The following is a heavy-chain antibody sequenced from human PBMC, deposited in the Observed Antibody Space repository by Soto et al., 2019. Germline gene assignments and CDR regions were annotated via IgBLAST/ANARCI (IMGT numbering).Heavy chain of an antibody. V-gene: IGHV4-39*01. Sequence: QLQLQESGPGLVKPSETLSLTCTVSGGSISSSSYYWGWIRQPPGKGLEWIGSIYYSGSTYYNPSLXSXVXIXXDTSKNQFSLKLSSVPAADTAVYYCATLWFGEADYWGQGTLVTVSS. CDR1: GGSISSSSYY. CDR3: ATLWFGEADY. J-gene: IGHJ4*02. D-gene: IGHD3-10*01. CDR2: IYYSGST.